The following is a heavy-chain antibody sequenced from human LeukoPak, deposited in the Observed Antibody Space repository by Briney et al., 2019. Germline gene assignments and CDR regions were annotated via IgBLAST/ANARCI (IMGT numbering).Heavy chain of an antibody. CDR1: GFTVSSNY. Sequence: GGSLRLSCAAPGFTVSSNYMSWVRQAPGKGLEWVSVIYGGGSAYYADSVKGRFTISRDNSRNTLYLQMNSLRAEDTAVYYCARSPWGDSSGPYYFDYWGQGTLVTVSS. V-gene: IGHV3-53*01. J-gene: IGHJ4*02. CDR3: ARSPWGDSSGPYYFDY. D-gene: IGHD6-25*01. CDR2: IYGGGSA.